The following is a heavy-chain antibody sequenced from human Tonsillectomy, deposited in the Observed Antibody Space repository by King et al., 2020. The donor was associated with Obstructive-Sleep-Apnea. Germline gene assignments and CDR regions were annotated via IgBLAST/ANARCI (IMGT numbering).Heavy chain of an antibody. CDR3: ARGVPYYYDSSGYFIDY. Sequence: VQLQESGPGLVKPSETLSLTCTVSGGSISSSSYYWGWIRQPPGKGLEWIGSIYYSGSTYYNPSLKSRVTISVDTSKNQFSLKLSSVTAADTAVYYCARGVPYYYDSSGYFIDYWGQGTLVTVSS. CDR2: IYYSGST. CDR1: GGSISSSSYY. D-gene: IGHD3-22*01. J-gene: IGHJ4*02. V-gene: IGHV4-39*07.